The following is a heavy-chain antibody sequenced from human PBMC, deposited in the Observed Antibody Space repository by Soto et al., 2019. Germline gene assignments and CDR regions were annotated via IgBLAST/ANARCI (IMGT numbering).Heavy chain of an antibody. CDR3: ARARMGSYYGDTRGEDYDYYGMDV. V-gene: IGHV1-69*01. J-gene: IGHJ6*02. Sequence: QVQLVQSGAEVKKPGSSVKVSCTASGGTFSSYVISWVRQAPGQGLEWMGGIIPIFGTTNYAQKFQGRVTMTADEYKRTAYMEVSSLSSEDTAVYYCARARMGSYYGDTRGEDYDYYGMDVWGQGNTVTVS. CDR2: IIPIFGTT. CDR1: GGTFSSYV. D-gene: IGHD4-17*01.